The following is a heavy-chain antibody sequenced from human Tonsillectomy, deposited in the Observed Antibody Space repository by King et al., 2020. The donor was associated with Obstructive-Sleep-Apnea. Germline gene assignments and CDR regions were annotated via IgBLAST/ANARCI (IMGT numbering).Heavy chain of an antibody. CDR2: ISSSGSTI. CDR3: ARYVSSWTDYFDY. V-gene: IGHV3-11*01. CDR1: GFTFSDNS. Sequence: VQLVEYGGGLVKPGGSLRLSCAASGFTFSDNSMSWIRQAPGKGLEWVSYISSSGSTIYYADSVKGRFAISRDNAKNSLYLRMNSLRAEDTAVYYCARYVSSWTDYFDYWGQGTLVTVSS. J-gene: IGHJ4*02. D-gene: IGHD6-13*01.